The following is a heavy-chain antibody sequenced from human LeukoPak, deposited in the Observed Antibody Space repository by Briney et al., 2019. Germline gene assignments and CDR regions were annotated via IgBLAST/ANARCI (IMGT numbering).Heavy chain of an antibody. Sequence: SETLSLTCAVYGGSFSGYYWSWIRQPPGKGLEWIGEINHSGSTNYNPSLKSRVTISVDTSKNQFSLKLNSVTAADTAVYYCARVFPVTADAFDIWGQGTMVTVSS. CDR1: GGSFSGYY. V-gene: IGHV4-34*01. CDR2: INHSGST. J-gene: IGHJ3*02. CDR3: ARVFPVTADAFDI. D-gene: IGHD3-10*02.